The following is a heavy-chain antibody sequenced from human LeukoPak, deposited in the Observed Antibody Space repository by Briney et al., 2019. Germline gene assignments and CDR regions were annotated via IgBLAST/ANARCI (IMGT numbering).Heavy chain of an antibody. CDR2: INTNTGNP. CDR3: ARVIKYSFSVGCFDP. CDR1: GYTFTSYA. Sequence: ASVKVSCKASGYTFTSYAMNWVRRAPGQGLEWMGWINTNTGNPTYAQGFTGRFVFSLDTSVTTAYLQISSLRAEDTAVYYCARVIKYSFSVGCFDPWGQGTQVTVSS. J-gene: IGHJ5*02. V-gene: IGHV7-4-1*02. D-gene: IGHD1-26*01.